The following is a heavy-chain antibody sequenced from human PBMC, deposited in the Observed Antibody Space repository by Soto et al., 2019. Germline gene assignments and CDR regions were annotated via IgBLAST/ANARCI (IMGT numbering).Heavy chain of an antibody. D-gene: IGHD3-16*02. CDR2: IWYDGSNK. V-gene: IGHV3-33*01. CDR1: GFTFSSYG. J-gene: IGHJ4*02. Sequence: GGSLRLSCVASGFTFSSYGMHWVRQAPGKGLEWVAVIWYDGSNKYYADSVKGRFTISRDNSKNTLYLQMNSLGAEDTAVYYCARDRGPSQIMITFGGVIDPPCYWGQGTLVTVSS. CDR3: ARDRGPSQIMITFGGVIDPPCY.